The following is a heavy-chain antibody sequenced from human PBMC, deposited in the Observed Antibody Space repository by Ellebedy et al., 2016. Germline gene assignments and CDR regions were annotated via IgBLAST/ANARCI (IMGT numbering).Heavy chain of an antibody. D-gene: IGHD6-13*01. CDR3: AKGPAGTPYNWFDP. J-gene: IGHJ5*02. V-gene: IGHV3-23*01. CDR2: ISGSGGST. CDR1: GFTFSSYA. Sequence: GGSLRLXXAASGFTFSSYAMSWVRQAPGKGLEWVSAISGSGGSTYYADSVKGRFTISRDNSKNTLYLQMNSLRAEDTAVYYCAKGPAGTPYNWFDPWGQGTLVTVSS.